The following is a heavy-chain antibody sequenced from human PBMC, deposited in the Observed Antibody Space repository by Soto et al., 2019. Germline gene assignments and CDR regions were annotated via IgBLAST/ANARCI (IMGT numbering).Heavy chain of an antibody. CDR1: GGSFSDYY. CDR3: ARKPIYHFFTGYYTVDY. V-gene: IGHV4-34*01. J-gene: IGHJ4*02. D-gene: IGHD3-9*01. Sequence: QVQLRQWGAGLLKPSETLSLTCAVFGGSFSDYYWTWIRQSPGKGLEWIGEIYHSGTTSYNPSLKSRLTISIDKSNNQFSLKLSSVTAADTAVYYCARKPIYHFFTGYYTVDYWGQGTLVTVSS. CDR2: IYHSGTT.